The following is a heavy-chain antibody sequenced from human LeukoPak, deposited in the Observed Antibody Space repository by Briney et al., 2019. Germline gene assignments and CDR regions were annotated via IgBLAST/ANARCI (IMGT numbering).Heavy chain of an antibody. J-gene: IGHJ6*03. CDR2: IYTSGGT. CDR3: ARGGVGYDYYYMDV. D-gene: IGHD3-16*01. V-gene: IGHV4-4*07. CDR1: GGSISNYY. Sequence: SETLSLTCTVSGGSISNYYWSWIRQPAGKGLEWIGRIYTSGGTNYNPSLKSRVTMSVDTSKNQFSLKLNSVTAADTAVYYCARGGVGYDYYYMDVWGKGTTVTISS.